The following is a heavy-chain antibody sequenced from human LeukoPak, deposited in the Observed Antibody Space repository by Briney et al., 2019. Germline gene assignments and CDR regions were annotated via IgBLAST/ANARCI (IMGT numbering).Heavy chain of an antibody. J-gene: IGHJ4*02. CDR3: ARAIPFDY. CDR2: IYSDGST. Sequence: GGSLRLSCAASGFTVSSNYMSWVRQAPGKGLEWVSIIYSDGSTSYADSVKGRFTISRDNSKNTLYLQMNSLRAEDTAVYYCARAIPFDYWGQGTLVTVSS. V-gene: IGHV3-53*01. CDR1: GFTVSSNY. D-gene: IGHD2-2*01.